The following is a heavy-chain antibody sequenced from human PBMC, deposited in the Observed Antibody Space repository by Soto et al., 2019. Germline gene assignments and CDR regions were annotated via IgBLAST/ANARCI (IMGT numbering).Heavy chain of an antibody. D-gene: IGHD3-10*01. J-gene: IGHJ5*02. CDR2: IFYSGGT. CDR3: ARRSYGSGVDL. V-gene: IGHV4-39*01. Sequence: QLQLQESGPGLVKPSEALSLTCTVSGGSISSSGHYWGWIRQTPGKGLEWIGNIFYSGGTHYNASFMSRVSISVDSSKNQLSLKVTSVTAADTAVYYCARRSYGSGVDLWGRGTLVTVSS. CDR1: GGSISSSGHY.